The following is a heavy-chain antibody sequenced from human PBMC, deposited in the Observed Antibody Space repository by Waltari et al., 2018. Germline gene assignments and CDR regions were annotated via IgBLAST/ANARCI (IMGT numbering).Heavy chain of an antibody. Sequence: QVPLVQSGAEVKKPGSSVKVSCKASGGTFSSYAISWVRQAPGQGLEWMGGIIPIFGTANYAQKFQGRVTITTDESTSTAYMELSSLRSEDTAVYYCARGLISYSSSGYQYYFDYWGQGTLVTVSS. D-gene: IGHD6-6*01. CDR2: IIPIFGTA. V-gene: IGHV1-69*05. J-gene: IGHJ4*02. CDR1: GGTFSSYA. CDR3: ARGLISYSSSGYQYYFDY.